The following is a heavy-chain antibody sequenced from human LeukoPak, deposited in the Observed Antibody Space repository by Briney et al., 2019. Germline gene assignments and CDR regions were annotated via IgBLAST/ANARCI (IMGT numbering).Heavy chain of an antibody. CDR2: FDPEDGET. J-gene: IGHJ4*02. CDR3: ARGIWSTTVTAYYLDY. D-gene: IGHD4-17*01. Sequence: GASVKVSCKVSGYTLTELSMHWVRQAPGKGLEWMGGFDPEDGETNYAQKFQGRVTITADKSTSTAYMELSSLRSDDMAVYYCARGIWSTTVTAYYLDYWGQGTLVTVSS. CDR1: GYTLTELS. V-gene: IGHV1-24*01.